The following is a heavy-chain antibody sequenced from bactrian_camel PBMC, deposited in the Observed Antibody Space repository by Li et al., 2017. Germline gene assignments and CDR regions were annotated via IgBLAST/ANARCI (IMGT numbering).Heavy chain of an antibody. CDR2: WYTDNST. V-gene: IGHV3S10*01. J-gene: IGHJ4*01. Sequence: LVESGGGLVQPGGSLRLSCAASGYSVSTGYMAWFRQASGKEREEVAYWYTDNSTRYGDSVKGRVTTYRDDAKNILYLEMNALKPEDTAMYLCAARSAANAESCLYLPWTRFAYRGQGTQVTVS. CDR1: GYSVSTGY. D-gene: IGHD1*01. CDR3: AARSAANAESCLYLPWTRFAY.